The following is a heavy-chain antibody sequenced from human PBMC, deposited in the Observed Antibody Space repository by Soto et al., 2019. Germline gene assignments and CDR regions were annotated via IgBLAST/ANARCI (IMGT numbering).Heavy chain of an antibody. J-gene: IGHJ4*02. D-gene: IGHD3-10*02. CDR1: GFTFTAYW. CDR2: FKSDGSGT. CDR3: GRNAIFVRGVPDEY. Sequence: EVHLVESGGGLIQPGGSLRLSCAATGFTFTAYWVHWVCQAPGKGLEWVARFKSDGSGTTYTDSVKGRFSISRDNAKNTVYLQMDNLRVEDTAVYYCGRNAIFVRGVPDEYWGQGTPVTVSS. V-gene: IGHV3-74*03.